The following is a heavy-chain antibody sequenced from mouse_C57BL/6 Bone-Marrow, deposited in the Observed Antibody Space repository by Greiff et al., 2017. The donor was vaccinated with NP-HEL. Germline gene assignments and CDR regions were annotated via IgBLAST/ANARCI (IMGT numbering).Heavy chain of an antibody. Sequence: VQLQQPGAELVRPGSSVKLSCKASGYTFTSYWMDWVKQRPGQGLEWIGNIYPSDSETHYNQKFKDKATLTVDKSSSTTYMQLSSLTSEDSAVYYCARDNYWYFDVWGTGTTVTVSS. CDR3: ARDNYWYFDV. J-gene: IGHJ1*03. V-gene: IGHV1-61*01. CDR2: IYPSDSET. CDR1: GYTFTSYW.